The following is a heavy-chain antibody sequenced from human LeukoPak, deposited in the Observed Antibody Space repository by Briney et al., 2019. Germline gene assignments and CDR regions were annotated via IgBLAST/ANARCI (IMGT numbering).Heavy chain of an antibody. CDR2: ISSSSSTI. D-gene: IGHD3-10*01. V-gene: IGHV3-48*02. CDR3: ARDGMVRGVIIWDAFDI. CDR1: GFTFSSYS. Sequence: GGTLRLSCAASGFTFSSYSMNWVRQAPGKGLEWVSYISSSSSTIYYADSVKGRFTISRDNAKNSLYLQMNSLRDEDTAVYYCARDGMVRGVIIWDAFDIWGQGTMVTVSS. J-gene: IGHJ3*02.